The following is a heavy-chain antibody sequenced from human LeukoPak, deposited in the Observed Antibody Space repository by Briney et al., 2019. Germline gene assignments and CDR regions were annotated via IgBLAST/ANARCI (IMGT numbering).Heavy chain of an antibody. Sequence: SETLSLTCAVYGGSFSGYYWSWIRQPPGKGLEWIGEINHSGSTNYNPSLKSRVTISVDTSKNQFSLKLSSVTAADTAVYYCARHSYSSSWYGQLLNWFDPWGQGILVTVSS. CDR3: ARHSYSSSWYGQLLNWFDP. CDR2: INHSGST. D-gene: IGHD6-13*01. J-gene: IGHJ5*02. CDR1: GGSFSGYY. V-gene: IGHV4-34*01.